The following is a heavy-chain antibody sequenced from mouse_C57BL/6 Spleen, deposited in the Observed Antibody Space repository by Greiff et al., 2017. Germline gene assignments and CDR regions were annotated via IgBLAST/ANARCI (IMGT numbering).Heavy chain of an antibody. J-gene: IGHJ3*01. V-gene: IGHV1-69*01. CDR3: AREELGEGTWFAY. D-gene: IGHD4-1*01. CDR2: IDPSDSYT. Sequence: QVQLQQPGAELVMPGASVKLSCKASGYTFTSYWMHWVKQRPGQGLEWIGEIDPSDSYTNYNQKFKGKSTLTVDKSSSTAYMQLSSLTSEDSAVYYCAREELGEGTWFAYWGQGTLVTVSA. CDR1: GYTFTSYW.